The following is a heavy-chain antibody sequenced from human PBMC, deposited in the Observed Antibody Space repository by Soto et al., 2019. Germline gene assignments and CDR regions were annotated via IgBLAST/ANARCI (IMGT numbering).Heavy chain of an antibody. J-gene: IGHJ4*02. Sequence: GASVKVSCKASGGTFSSYAISWVRQAPGQGLEWMGGIIPIFGTANYAQKFQGRVTITADESTSTAYMELSSLRSEDTAVYYCARAARPPKYCSSTSCYLGFDYWGQGTLVTVFS. CDR2: IIPIFGTA. CDR1: GGTFSSYA. V-gene: IGHV1-69*13. D-gene: IGHD2-2*01. CDR3: ARAARPPKYCSSTSCYLGFDY.